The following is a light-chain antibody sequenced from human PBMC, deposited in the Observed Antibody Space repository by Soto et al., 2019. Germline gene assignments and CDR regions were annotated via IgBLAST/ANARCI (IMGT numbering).Light chain of an antibody. V-gene: IGKV1-5*01. CDR3: QQYNSYPWT. CDR1: QSISSW. J-gene: IGKJ1*01. Sequence: DIQMTQSPSTLSASVGDRVTITCRASQSISSWLAWYQQKPGKAPKLLIHDASSLESGVPSRFSGSGSGTEFTLTISSLQPDDFATYYCQQYNSYPWTFGQGTKV. CDR2: DAS.